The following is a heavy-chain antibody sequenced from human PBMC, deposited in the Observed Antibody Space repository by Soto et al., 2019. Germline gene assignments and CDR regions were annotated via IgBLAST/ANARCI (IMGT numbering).Heavy chain of an antibody. Sequence: LSLTCAVYGGSFSGYYWSWIRQPPGKGLEWIGEINHSGSTNYNPSLKSRVTISVDTSKNQFSLKLSSVTAADTAVYYCARAPHYDILTGYPKSFDYWGQGTLVTVSS. J-gene: IGHJ4*02. CDR1: GGSFSGYY. CDR2: INHSGST. D-gene: IGHD3-9*01. V-gene: IGHV4-34*01. CDR3: ARAPHYDILTGYPKSFDY.